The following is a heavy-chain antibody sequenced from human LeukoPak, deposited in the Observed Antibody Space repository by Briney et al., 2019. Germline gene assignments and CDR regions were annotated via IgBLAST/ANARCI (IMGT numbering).Heavy chain of an antibody. D-gene: IGHD3-10*01. Sequence: SGPTLVKPTQTLALTCTFSGFSLTTSAVGVDWIPQPPGKALEWLARIDWDDDKYYSTSLKTRLTISKDTSKNQVVLTMTNMDPVDTATYYCARIRTPYGSGSYYNFDWGQGTLVTVSS. CDR1: GFSLTTSAVG. V-gene: IGHV2-70*11. J-gene: IGHJ4*02. CDR3: ARIRTPYGSGSYYNFD. CDR2: IDWDDDK.